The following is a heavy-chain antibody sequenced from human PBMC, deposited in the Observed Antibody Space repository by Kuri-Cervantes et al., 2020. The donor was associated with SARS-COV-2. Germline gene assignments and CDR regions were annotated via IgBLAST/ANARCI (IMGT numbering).Heavy chain of an antibody. Sequence: GSLRLSCTVSGGSISSSRYYWGWIRQPPGKGLEWIGNIYYSGSMYYNPSLKSRVTISVDTSKNQFSLKLSSVTAADTAVYYCARQGRITMFGVVIRGFDIWGQGTMVTVSS. D-gene: IGHD3-3*01. CDR2: IYYSGSM. J-gene: IGHJ3*02. CDR3: ARQGRITMFGVVIRGFDI. CDR1: GGSISSSRYY. V-gene: IGHV4-39*01.